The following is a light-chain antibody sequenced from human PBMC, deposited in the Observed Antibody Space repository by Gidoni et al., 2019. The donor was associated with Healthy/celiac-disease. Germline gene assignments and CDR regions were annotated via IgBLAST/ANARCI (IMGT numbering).Light chain of an antibody. CDR1: QDISNY. CDR3: QQYDNRLRLT. J-gene: IGKJ4*01. V-gene: IGKV1-33*01. Sequence: VGDRVTITCQASQDISNYLNWYQQKPGKAPKLLIYDASNLETGVPSRFSGSGSGTDFTFTISSLQPEDIATYYCQQYDNRLRLTFGGGTKVEIK. CDR2: DAS.